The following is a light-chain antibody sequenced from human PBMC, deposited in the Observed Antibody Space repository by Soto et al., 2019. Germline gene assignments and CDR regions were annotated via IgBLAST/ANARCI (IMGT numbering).Light chain of an antibody. V-gene: IGLV2-14*03. CDR1: SSDIGGSEY. Sequence: QSALTQPASVSGSPGQSITISCAGTSSDIGGSEYVAWYQQHPGKAPNLMIYGVSNRPSGVSNRFSGSKSGNTASLTISGRQADDEADYFCSSSRSSSTNFYVCGTGTKITVL. CDR2: GVS. J-gene: IGLJ1*01. CDR3: SSSRSSSTNFYV.